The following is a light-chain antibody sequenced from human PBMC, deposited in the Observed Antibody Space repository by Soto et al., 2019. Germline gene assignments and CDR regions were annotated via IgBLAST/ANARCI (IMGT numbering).Light chain of an antibody. V-gene: IGKV1-39*01. CDR1: QSISRY. Sequence: DIQMIQSPSSLSASVGDRVTITCRASQSISRYLNWYQQKPGKAPNLLIYVASSLQSEVPSRFSGSGSGTDFTLTISRLEPEDFAVYYCQQYGSSPSITFGQGTRLEIK. CDR2: VAS. CDR3: QQYGSSPSIT. J-gene: IGKJ5*01.